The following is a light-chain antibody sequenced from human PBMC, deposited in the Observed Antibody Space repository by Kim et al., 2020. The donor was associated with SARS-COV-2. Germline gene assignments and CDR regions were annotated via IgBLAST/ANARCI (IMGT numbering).Light chain of an antibody. J-gene: IGKJ2*01. Sequence: DIQLTQSPSTLSASVGDRVTITCRARQSISTWLAWYQQKPGKAPKLLIYKASNLQTGVPSRFSGSGSGTEFTLTITSLQPDDFATYYCQQYHSYSYTFGQGTKLEI. CDR1: QSISTW. V-gene: IGKV1-5*03. CDR2: KAS. CDR3: QQYHSYSYT.